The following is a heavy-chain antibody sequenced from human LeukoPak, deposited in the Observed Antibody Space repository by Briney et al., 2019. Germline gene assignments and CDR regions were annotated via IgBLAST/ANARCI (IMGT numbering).Heavy chain of an antibody. V-gene: IGHV3-23*01. D-gene: IGHD1-1*01. CDR2: ISGSGNST. J-gene: IGHJ2*01. CDR3: VKDNGNWYWYFDL. Sequence: GGSLRLSCAASGLTFNNNAMIWVRQAPGKGLEWVSVISGSGNSTYYADSVKGRFTISRDNSKNTLYLQMNSLRGEDTAVYHCVKDNGNWYWYFDLWGRGTLVTVSS. CDR1: GLTFNNNA.